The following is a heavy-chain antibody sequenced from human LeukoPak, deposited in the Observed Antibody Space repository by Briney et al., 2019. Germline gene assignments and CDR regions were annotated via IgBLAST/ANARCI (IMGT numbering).Heavy chain of an antibody. V-gene: IGHV3-33*01. CDR3: ARVLGTEGFWYLDL. CDR2: IYYDGSKK. D-gene: IGHD7-27*01. J-gene: IGHJ2*01. Sequence: PGRSLRLSCAASRFTFRNYGMYCVRQTPGKGLEWVAIIYYDGSKKYYADSVKGRFSISRDNSKNTLYLQMNSLRAEDTAVYFCARVLGTEGFWYLDLWGRGTLVTVSS. CDR1: RFTFRNYG.